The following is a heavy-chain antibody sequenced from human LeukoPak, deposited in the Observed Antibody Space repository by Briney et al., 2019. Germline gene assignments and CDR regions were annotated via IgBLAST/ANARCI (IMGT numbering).Heavy chain of an antibody. V-gene: IGHV3-43*01. J-gene: IGHJ4*02. Sequence: GGSLRLSCAASGFTFNDDTMHWVRQTPGRGLEWVSFITWKTHRTNYADSVKGRFTISRDNAKNSLYLQMNSLRAEDTAVYYCARASDPWDYWGQGTLVTVSS. CDR2: ITWKTHRT. CDR3: ARASDPWDY. CDR1: GFTFNDDT.